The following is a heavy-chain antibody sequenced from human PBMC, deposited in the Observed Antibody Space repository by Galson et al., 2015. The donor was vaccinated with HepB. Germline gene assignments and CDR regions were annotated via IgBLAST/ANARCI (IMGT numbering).Heavy chain of an antibody. Sequence: SETLSLTCAVYGGSFSGYYWSWIRQPPGKGLEWIGEINHSGSTNYNPSLKSRVTISVDTSKNQFSLKLSSVTAADTAVYYCARGGGIGVVVVAATLRFYYYGMDVWGQGTTVTVSS. J-gene: IGHJ6*02. CDR2: INHSGST. CDR3: ARGGGIGVVVVAATLRFYYYGMDV. CDR1: GGSFSGYY. V-gene: IGHV4-34*01. D-gene: IGHD2-15*01.